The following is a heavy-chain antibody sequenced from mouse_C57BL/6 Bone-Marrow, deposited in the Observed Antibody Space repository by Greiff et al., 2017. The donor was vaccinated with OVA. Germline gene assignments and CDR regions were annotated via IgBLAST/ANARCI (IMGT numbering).Heavy chain of an antibody. CDR3: ARSIYYYGSSFYFDY. CDR1: GYTFTSYG. CDR2: IYPRSGNT. Sequence: VQLQQSGAELARPGASVKLSCKASGYTFTSYGISWVKQRTGQGLEWIGEIYPRSGNTYYNEKFKGKATLTADKSSSTAYMELRSLTSEDFAVYFCARSIYYYGSSFYFDYWGQGTTLTVSS. D-gene: IGHD1-1*01. V-gene: IGHV1-81*01. J-gene: IGHJ2*01.